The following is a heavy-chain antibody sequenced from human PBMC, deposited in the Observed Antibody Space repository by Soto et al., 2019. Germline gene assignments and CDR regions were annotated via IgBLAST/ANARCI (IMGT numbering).Heavy chain of an antibody. Sequence: ASVKVSCKASGYTFTSYGISWVRQAPGQGLEWMGIINPCNGNTSYAQKLQGRVTMTRDTSTSTVYMELSSLRSEDTAVYYCARGVELERLGYWGQGTLVTVSS. D-gene: IGHD1-1*01. J-gene: IGHJ4*02. CDR2: INPCNGNT. V-gene: IGHV1-46*03. CDR3: ARGVELERLGY. CDR1: GYTFTSYG.